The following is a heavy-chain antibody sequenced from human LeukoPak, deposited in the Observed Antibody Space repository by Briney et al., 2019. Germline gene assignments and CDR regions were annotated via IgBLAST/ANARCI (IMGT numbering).Heavy chain of an antibody. CDR1: GFTFSSYS. D-gene: IGHD3-10*01. V-gene: IGHV3-21*01. CDR3: ARWASGEYYYGSGSCPDNWFDP. J-gene: IGHJ5*02. CDR2: ISSSSSYI. Sequence: GGSLRLSCAASGFTFSSYSMNWVRQAPGKGLEWVSSISSSSSYIYYADSVKGRFTISRDNAKNSLYLQMNSLRAEDTAVYYCARWASGEYYYGSGSCPDNWFDPWGQGTLVTVSS.